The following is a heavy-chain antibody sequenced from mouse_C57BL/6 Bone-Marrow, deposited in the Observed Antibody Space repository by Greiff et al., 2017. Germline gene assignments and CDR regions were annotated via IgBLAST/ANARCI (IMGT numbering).Heavy chain of an antibody. CDR1: GFNIKDDY. Sequence: EVKLQESGAELVRPGASVKLSCTASGFNIKDDYMHWVKQRPEQGLEWIGWIDPENGDTEYASKFQGKATITADPSSNTAYLQLSSLTSEDTAVYYCTRIYYGSRYFDVWGTGTTVTVSS. J-gene: IGHJ1*03. CDR2: IDPENGDT. D-gene: IGHD1-1*01. CDR3: TRIYYGSRYFDV. V-gene: IGHV14-4*01.